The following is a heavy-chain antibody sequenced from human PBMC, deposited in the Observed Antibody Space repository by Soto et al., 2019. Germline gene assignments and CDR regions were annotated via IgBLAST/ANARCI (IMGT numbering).Heavy chain of an antibody. CDR1: GFTFSSYG. CDR2: ISYDGSNK. V-gene: IGHV3-30*18. D-gene: IGHD2-15*01. CDR3: AKDGYCSGGSCWRDDAFDI. Sequence: PGGSLRLSCAASGFTFSSYGMHWVRQAPGKGLEWVAVISYDGSNKYYADSVKGRFTISRDNSKNTLYLQMNSLRAEDTAVYYCAKDGYCSGGSCWRDDAFDIWCQGTMVTVSS. J-gene: IGHJ3*02.